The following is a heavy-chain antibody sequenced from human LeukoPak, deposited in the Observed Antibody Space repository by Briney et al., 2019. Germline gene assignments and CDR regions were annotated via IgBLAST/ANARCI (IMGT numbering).Heavy chain of an antibody. CDR1: GFTFSSYG. CDR3: VISALRGPAEGF. V-gene: IGHV3-23*01. Sequence: PGGSLRLSCAASGFTFSSYGMHWVRQAPGKGLEWVSAISGSGGSTYYADSVKGRFTISRDNSKNTLYLQMNSLRAEDTAVYYCVISALRGPAEGFWGPGTLVTVSS. D-gene: IGHD6-6*01. J-gene: IGHJ4*02. CDR2: ISGSGGST.